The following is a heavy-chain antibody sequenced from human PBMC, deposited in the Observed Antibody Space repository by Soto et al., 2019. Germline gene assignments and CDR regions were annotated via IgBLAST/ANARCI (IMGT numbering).Heavy chain of an antibody. J-gene: IGHJ4*02. D-gene: IGHD1-1*01. CDR2: TTSSGDVT. V-gene: IGHV3-23*01. Sequence: GASLRLSCGASGFTFTNYAVAWIRQAPGKGLAWVSSTTSSGDVTYYADSVKGRFTVSRDNSKYTLYLQMNSLRAEDTATYYCAKYSTTGASRLFDYWGQGTLVTVSS. CDR3: AKYSTTGASRLFDY. CDR1: GFTFTNYA.